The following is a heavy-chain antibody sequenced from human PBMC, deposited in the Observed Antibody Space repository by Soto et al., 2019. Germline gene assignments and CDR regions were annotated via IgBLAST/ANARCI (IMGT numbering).Heavy chain of an antibody. D-gene: IGHD3-9*01. CDR3: ARQIYDWVRGANPQSYTDS. J-gene: IGHJ5*02. Sequence: GQSLKISCKGSGYSFAGYWITGVRQMPGKGLEWMGRIDPSDSQTYYSPSFRGHVTISAAKSITTVFLQWSILRASDTAMYYCARQIYDWVRGANPQSYTDSSAQGTLGTVS. V-gene: IGHV5-10-1*01. CDR1: GYSFAGYW. CDR2: IDPSDSQT.